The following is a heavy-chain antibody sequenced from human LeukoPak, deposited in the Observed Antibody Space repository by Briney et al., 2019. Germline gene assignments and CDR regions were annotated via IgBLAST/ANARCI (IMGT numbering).Heavy chain of an antibody. D-gene: IGHD3-3*01. Sequence: PGGSLRLSCAASGFTFSSYGMHWVRQAPGKGLEWVAVIWYDGSNKYYADSVKGRFTISRDNSKNTLYLQMNSLGAEDTAVYYCAGGEYDFWSGYYLGGLYWGQGTLVTVSS. CDR3: AGGEYDFWSGYYLGGLY. V-gene: IGHV3-33*01. CDR2: IWYDGSNK. CDR1: GFTFSSYG. J-gene: IGHJ4*02.